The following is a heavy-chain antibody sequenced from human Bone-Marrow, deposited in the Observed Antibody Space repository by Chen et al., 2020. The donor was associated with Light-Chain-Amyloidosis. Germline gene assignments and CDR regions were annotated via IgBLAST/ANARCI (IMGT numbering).Heavy chain of an antibody. Sequence: QVLLQQSGPGLVKPSETLSPICAVSGNSISRGYFWGWIRQPPGKGLEWIGVLDFYHGGSPYYSPALKSRVTITADTAKNQFSLNLTTVTAADTATYYCARGAVGGTTGVWGQGTLVTVSS. J-gene: IGHJ4*02. V-gene: IGHV4-38-2*01. CDR3: ARGAVGGTTGV. D-gene: IGHD1-26*01. CDR2: FYHGGSP. CDR1: GNSISRGYF.